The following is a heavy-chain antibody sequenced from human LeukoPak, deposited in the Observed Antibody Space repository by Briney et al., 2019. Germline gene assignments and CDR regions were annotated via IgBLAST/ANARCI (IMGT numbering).Heavy chain of an antibody. V-gene: IGHV3-30*02. D-gene: IGHD2-21*01. CDR3: AKEGRAYLNWFDP. Sequence: PGGSLRLSCAASGFTFSSYGMHWVRQAPGKGLEWVAFIRYDGSNKYYADSVKGRFTISRDNSKNTLYLQMNSLRAEDTAVYYCAKEGRAYLNWFDPWGQGTLVTVSS. CDR1: GFTFSSYG. J-gene: IGHJ5*02. CDR2: IRYDGSNK.